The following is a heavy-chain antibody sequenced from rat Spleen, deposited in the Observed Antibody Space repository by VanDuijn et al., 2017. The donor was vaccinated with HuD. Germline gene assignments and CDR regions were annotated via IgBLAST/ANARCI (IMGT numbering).Heavy chain of an antibody. J-gene: IGHJ3*01. D-gene: IGHD1-7*01. Sequence: EVQLVESGGGLVQPGRSLKLSCAASGFTFSSFPMAWVRQAPTKGLEWVATISTSGGSTYYRDSVKGRFTISRDNAKSTLYLQMNSLRSEDTATYYCTRGHTSGYWGQGTLVTVSS. CDR1: GFTFSSFP. V-gene: IGHV5-46*01. CDR2: ISTSGGST. CDR3: TRGHTSGY.